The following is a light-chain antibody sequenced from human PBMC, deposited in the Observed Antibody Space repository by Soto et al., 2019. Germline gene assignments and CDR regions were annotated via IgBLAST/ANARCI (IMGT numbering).Light chain of an antibody. J-gene: IGKJ3*01. CDR3: QQYSDFLIS. V-gene: IGKV1-5*01. Sequence: DIPMTQSPSTLSASVGDRVTITCRASQSISRSLAWYQQKPGKAPSLLIYDASSLEGGVPSRFSGSGFGTEFTLTITNLQPADFATYYCQQYSDFLISFGPGTTVDF. CDR1: QSISRS. CDR2: DAS.